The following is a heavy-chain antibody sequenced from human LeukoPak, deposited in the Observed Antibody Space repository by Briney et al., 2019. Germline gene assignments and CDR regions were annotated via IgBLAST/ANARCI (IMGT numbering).Heavy chain of an antibody. D-gene: IGHD2-15*01. J-gene: IGHJ4*02. Sequence: PSETLSLTCSISGDYISSSSYYWGWIRQPPGKGLEWIGNIYYTGRTYYNPSLKSRVTISVDTSKNQFSLKLSSVTAADTAVYYCARGLGCSGGSCYSFFDYWGQGTLVTVSS. CDR3: ARGLGCSGGSCYSFFDY. V-gene: IGHV4-39*07. CDR2: IYYTGRT. CDR1: GDYISSSSYY.